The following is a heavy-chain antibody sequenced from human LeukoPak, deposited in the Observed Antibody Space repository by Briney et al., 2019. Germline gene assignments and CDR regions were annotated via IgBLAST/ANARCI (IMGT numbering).Heavy chain of an antibody. J-gene: IGHJ4*02. CDR3: ARGPRLRIAAAGFDY. V-gene: IGHV1-18*01. Sequence: ASVKVSCKASGYTFTSYGISWVRQAPGQGLEWMGWISAYNGNTNYAQKLQGRVTMTTDTSTSTAYMELRSLRSDDTAVYYCARGPRLRIAAAGFDYWGQGTLVTVSS. CDR2: ISAYNGNT. CDR1: GYTFTSYG. D-gene: IGHD6-13*01.